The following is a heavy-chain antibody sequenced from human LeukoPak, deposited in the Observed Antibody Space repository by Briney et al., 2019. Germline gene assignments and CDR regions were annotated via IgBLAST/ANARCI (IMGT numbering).Heavy chain of an antibody. CDR3: ARDGGHYGDDYSDG. V-gene: IGHV1-69*13. J-gene: IGHJ4*02. Sequence: ASVKVSCKASGGTFSSYAISWVRQAPGQGLEWMGGIIPIFGTANYAQKFQGRVTITADESTSTAYMELSSLRSEDTAVYYCARDGGHYGDDYSDGRGEGTLVTV. CDR1: GGTFSSYA. CDR2: IIPIFGTA. D-gene: IGHD4-17*01.